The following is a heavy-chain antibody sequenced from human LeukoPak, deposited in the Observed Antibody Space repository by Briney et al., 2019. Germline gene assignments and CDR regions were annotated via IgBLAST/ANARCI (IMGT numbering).Heavy chain of an antibody. CDR3: AKWKYSNSGIDDY. Sequence: GGSLRLSCAASGFTFSSYSMNWVRQAPGKGLEWVSSISSSSSYIYYADSVKGRFTISRDNSKNMLYLQMNSLRAEDTAVYYCAKWKYSNSGIDDYWGQGALVTVSS. V-gene: IGHV3-21*04. CDR2: ISSSSSYI. J-gene: IGHJ4*02. D-gene: IGHD6-6*01. CDR1: GFTFSSYS.